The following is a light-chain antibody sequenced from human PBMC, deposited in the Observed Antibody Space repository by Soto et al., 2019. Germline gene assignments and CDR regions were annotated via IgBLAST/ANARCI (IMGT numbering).Light chain of an antibody. J-gene: IGKJ4*01. CDR3: QQYGSTPLT. CDR2: DVS. V-gene: IGKV3-20*01. CDR1: QSVKNNY. Sequence: EIVLTQSPGTLSLSPGERATLSCRASQSVKNNYLAWYQQKPGQAPRFLIYDVSSRATGIPDRFSGSGSGTDFTLTISRLEPEDFAVYYSQQYGSTPLTFGGGTKVDIK.